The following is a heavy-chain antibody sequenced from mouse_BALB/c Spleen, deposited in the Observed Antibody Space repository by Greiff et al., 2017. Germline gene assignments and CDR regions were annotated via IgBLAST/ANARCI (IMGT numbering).Heavy chain of an antibody. CDR2: ISSGSSTI. CDR1: GFTFSSFG. D-gene: IGHD1-1*01. Sequence: EVKVVESGGGLVQPGGSRKLSCAASGFTFSSFGMHWVRQAPEKGLEWVAYISSGSSTIYYADTVKGRFTISRDNPKNTLFLQMTSLRSEDTAMYYCARSYYGAGFFAYWGQGTLVTVSA. J-gene: IGHJ3*01. V-gene: IGHV5-17*02. CDR3: ARSYYGAGFFAY.